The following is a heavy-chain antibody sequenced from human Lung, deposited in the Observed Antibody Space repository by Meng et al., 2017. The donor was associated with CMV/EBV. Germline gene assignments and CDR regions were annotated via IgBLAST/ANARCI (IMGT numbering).Heavy chain of an antibody. J-gene: IGHJ4*02. Sequence: GESLKISCAASGFTFSSYWMHWVRQAPGKGLEWVSRIDSDGSSTTYAESVKGRFTISRDNAKNTLFLQMISLRAEDTAVYYYTRDGDYYDATLHWGQGSLVTVSS. CDR3: TRDGDYYDATLH. CDR1: GFTFSSYW. V-gene: IGHV3-74*01. D-gene: IGHD3-16*01. CDR2: IDSDGSST.